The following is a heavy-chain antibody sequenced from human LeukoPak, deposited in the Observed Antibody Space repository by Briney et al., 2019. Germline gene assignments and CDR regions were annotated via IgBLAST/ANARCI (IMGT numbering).Heavy chain of an antibody. Sequence: PGGSLRLSCAASGFTFSSYGMHWVRQAPGKGLEWVAVISYDGSNKYYADSVKGRFTISRDNSKNTLYLQMNSLRAEDTAVYYCAKDAGVRYFDYWGQGTLVTVSS. CDR1: GFTFSSYG. CDR3: AKDAGVRYFDY. J-gene: IGHJ4*02. D-gene: IGHD3-10*01. V-gene: IGHV3-30*18. CDR2: ISYDGSNK.